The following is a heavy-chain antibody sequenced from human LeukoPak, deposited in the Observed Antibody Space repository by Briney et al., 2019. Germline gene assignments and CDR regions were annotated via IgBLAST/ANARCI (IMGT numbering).Heavy chain of an antibody. D-gene: IGHD3-3*02. CDR1: GGTFSSYA. J-gene: IGHJ4*02. Sequence: RASVKVSCKASGGTFSSYAISWVRQAPGQGLEWMGRIIPILGIANYAQKLQGRVTVTADKSTSTAYMELSSLRSEDTAVYYCARASFPEDYWGQGTLVTVSS. CDR3: ARASFPEDY. V-gene: IGHV1-69*04. CDR2: IIPILGIA.